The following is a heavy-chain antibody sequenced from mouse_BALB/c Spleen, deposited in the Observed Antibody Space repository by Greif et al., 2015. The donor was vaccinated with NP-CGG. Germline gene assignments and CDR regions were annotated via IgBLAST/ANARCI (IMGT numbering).Heavy chain of an antibody. D-gene: IGHD2-3*01. J-gene: IGHJ3*01. V-gene: IGHV1S81*02. Sequence: QVQLQQSGAELVKPGASVKLSCKASGYTFTSYWMHWVKQRPGQGLEWIGEINPSNGRTNYNEKFKSKATLTVDKSSSTAYMQLSSLTSEDSAVYYCARWGDGYYGAYWGQGTLVTVSA. CDR3: ARWGDGYYGAY. CDR2: INPSNGRT. CDR1: GYTFTSYW.